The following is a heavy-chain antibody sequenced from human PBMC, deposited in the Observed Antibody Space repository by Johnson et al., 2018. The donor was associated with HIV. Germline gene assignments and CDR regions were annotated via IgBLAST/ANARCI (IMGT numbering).Heavy chain of an antibody. CDR3: AKDNPGVSHAFDI. J-gene: IGHJ3*02. D-gene: IGHD1-14*01. V-gene: IGHV3-33*06. CDR1: GFTFSSYG. CDR2: IWYGGSNK. Sequence: VQLVESGGGVVQPGRSLRLSCAASGFTFSSYGMHWVRQAPGKGLEWVAVIWYGGSNKYYADSVKGRFTISRDNSKNTLYLQMNSLRAEDTAVYYCAKDNPGVSHAFDIWGQGTMVTVSS.